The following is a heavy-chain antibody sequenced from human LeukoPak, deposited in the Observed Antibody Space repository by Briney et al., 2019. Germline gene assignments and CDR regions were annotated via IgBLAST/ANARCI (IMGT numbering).Heavy chain of an antibody. CDR3: AKDPGDYGDYHYYGMDV. Sequence: QSGGSLRLSCAASGFTFSSYAMSWVRQAPGKGLEWVSAISGSGGGTYYADSVKGRFTISRDNSKNTLYLQMNSLRAEDTAVYYCAKDPGDYGDYHYYGMDVWGQGTTVTVSS. CDR2: ISGSGGGT. D-gene: IGHD4-17*01. V-gene: IGHV3-23*01. J-gene: IGHJ6*02. CDR1: GFTFSSYA.